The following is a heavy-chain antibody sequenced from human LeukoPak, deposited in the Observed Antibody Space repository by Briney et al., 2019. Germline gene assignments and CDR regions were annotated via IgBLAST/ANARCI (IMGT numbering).Heavy chain of an antibody. V-gene: IGHV3-7*03. CDR2: IKQDGSEK. CDR1: GFTFSSYW. Sequence: PGGSLRLSCAASGFTFSSYWMSWVRQAPGKGLEWVANIKQDGSEKYYVDSVKGRFTISRDNSKNTLYLQMNSLRAEDTAVYYCAKDRVVDTAMVMDYWGQGTLVTVSS. CDR3: AKDRVVDTAMVMDY. D-gene: IGHD5-18*01. J-gene: IGHJ4*02.